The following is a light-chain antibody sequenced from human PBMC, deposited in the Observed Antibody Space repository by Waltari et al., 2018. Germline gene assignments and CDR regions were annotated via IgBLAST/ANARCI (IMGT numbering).Light chain of an antibody. CDR2: EVT. CDR1: SSALGPYNF. Sequence: QSALTQPAYVSGSPGQSITISCPGTSSALGPYNFVSWYQQHHGKAPKIMIHEVTNRPSGVSNRFSGSKSGNMASLTISGFQAEDEADYYCSSYTTRGTYVFGTGTKVTVL. V-gene: IGLV2-14*01. CDR3: SSYTTRGTYV. J-gene: IGLJ1*01.